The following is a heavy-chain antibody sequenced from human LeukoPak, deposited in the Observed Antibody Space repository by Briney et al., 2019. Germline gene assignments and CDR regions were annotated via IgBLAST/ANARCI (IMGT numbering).Heavy chain of an antibody. CDR3: ARGGVVKVGPVDY. CDR1: GYGITDYY. D-gene: IGHD5-12*01. V-gene: IGHV1-46*01. Sequence: GASVKVSCKASGYGITDYYMHWVRQAPGQGLEWMGIINPNDGSTNYAQIFQGRVTMTRDTSTTTFYMELRSLTSEDTAVYFCARGGVVKVGPVDYWGQGTLVTVSS. CDR2: INPNDGST. J-gene: IGHJ4*02.